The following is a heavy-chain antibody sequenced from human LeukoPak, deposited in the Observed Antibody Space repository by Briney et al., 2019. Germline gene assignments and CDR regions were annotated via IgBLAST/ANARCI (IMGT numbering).Heavy chain of an antibody. CDR3: ARGTMTTVTYYFDY. CDR1: GGPFSGYY. V-gene: IGHV4-34*01. D-gene: IGHD4-17*01. Sequence: SETLSLTCAVYGGPFSGYYWSWIRQPPGKGLEWIGEINHSGSTNYNPSLKSRVTISVDTSKNQFSLKLSSVTAADTAVYYCARGTMTTVTYYFDYWGQGTLVTVSS. J-gene: IGHJ4*02. CDR2: INHSGST.